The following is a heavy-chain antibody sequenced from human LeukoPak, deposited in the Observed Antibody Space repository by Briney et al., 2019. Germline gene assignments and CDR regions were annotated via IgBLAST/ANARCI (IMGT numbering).Heavy chain of an antibody. CDR3: ARANSGSYRAEDFDY. CDR2: ISSNGSTI. J-gene: IGHJ4*02. V-gene: IGHV3-48*04. Sequence: GGSLRLSCAASGFTFSNYNMNWVSQAPGKGLEWVSYISSNGSTIYYADSVKGRFTISRDNAKNSLYLQMNSLRAEDTAVYYCARANSGSYRAEDFDYWGQGTLVTVSS. CDR1: GFTFSNYN. D-gene: IGHD1-26*01.